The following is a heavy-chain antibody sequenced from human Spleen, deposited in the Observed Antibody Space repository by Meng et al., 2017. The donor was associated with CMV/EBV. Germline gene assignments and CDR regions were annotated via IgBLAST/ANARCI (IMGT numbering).Heavy chain of an antibody. D-gene: IGHD5-24*01. CDR3: AREDGYTKRGAFDV. CDR2: IKQDGSEK. V-gene: IGHV3-7*01. CDR1: GFTVSSSY. Sequence: GESLKISCATSGFTVSSSYMHWVRQAPGKGLEWVANIKQDGSEKYYVDSVKGRFTISRDNAKNSLYLQMNSLRAEDTTVYYCAREDGYTKRGAFDVWGQGTMVTVSS. J-gene: IGHJ3*01.